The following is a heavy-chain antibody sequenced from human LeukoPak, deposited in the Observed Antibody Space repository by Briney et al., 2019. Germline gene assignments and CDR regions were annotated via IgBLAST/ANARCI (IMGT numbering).Heavy chain of an antibody. J-gene: IGHJ4*02. CDR3: ARLAVGGWDLRY. CDR1: GFIVRSNH. V-gene: IGHV3-66*01. Sequence: GGSLRLTCAAFGFIVRSNHINWVRQAPGKGLEWVSITYSGDTTYYADSVKGRFIISRDDSKNTLSLQMNDLRVEDTAVYYCARLAVGGWDLRYWGQGTLVTVSS. D-gene: IGHD6-19*01. CDR2: TYSGDTT.